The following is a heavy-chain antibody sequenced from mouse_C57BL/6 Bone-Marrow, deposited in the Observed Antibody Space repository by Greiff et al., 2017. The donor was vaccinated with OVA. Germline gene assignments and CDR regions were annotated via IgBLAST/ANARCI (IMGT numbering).Heavy chain of an antibody. J-gene: IGHJ4*01. Sequence: EVQVVESGGGLVQPGESLKLSCESYEYEFPSYDMSWVRQTPEKRLELVAAINSDGGSTYYTDTMESRFIISRDNTKKTLYLQMSSLRSEDTALYYCARLGLYAMDYWGQGTSVTVSS. CDR1: EYEFPSYD. V-gene: IGHV5-2*01. CDR3: ARLGLYAMDY. CDR2: INSDGGST.